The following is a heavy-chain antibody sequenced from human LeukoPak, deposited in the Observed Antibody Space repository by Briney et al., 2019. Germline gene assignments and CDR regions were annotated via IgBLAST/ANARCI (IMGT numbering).Heavy chain of an antibody. V-gene: IGHV4-34*01. D-gene: IGHD2-21*02. J-gene: IGHJ5*02. Sequence: SETLSLTCAVYGGSFSGYYWSWIRQPPGKGLEWIGEINHSGSTNDNPSLKSRVTISVDTSKNQISLKLSSVTAADTAVYYCARGLSHHIVVVTASAQRTTRNWLDPWGQGTLVTVSS. CDR3: ARGLSHHIVVVTASAQRTTRNWLDP. CDR1: GGSFSGYY. CDR2: INHSGST.